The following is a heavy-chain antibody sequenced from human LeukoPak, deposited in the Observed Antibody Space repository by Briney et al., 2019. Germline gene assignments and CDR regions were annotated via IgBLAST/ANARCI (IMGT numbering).Heavy chain of an antibody. V-gene: IGHV3-48*01. D-gene: IGHD3-10*01. CDR2: ISSSSSTI. J-gene: IGHJ6*04. CDR3: ARDAWFGELSEGV. Sequence: GGSLRLSCAASGFTFSSYSMNWVRQAPGKGLEWVSYISSSSSTIYYADSVKGRFTISRDNAKNSLYLQMNSLRADDTAVYYWARDAWFGELSEGVWGKGTTVTVSS. CDR1: GFTFSSYS.